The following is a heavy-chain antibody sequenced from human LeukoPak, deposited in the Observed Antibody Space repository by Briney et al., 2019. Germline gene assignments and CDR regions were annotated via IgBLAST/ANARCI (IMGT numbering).Heavy chain of an antibody. CDR2: ISAYNGNT. CDR1: GYTFTSYG. V-gene: IGHV1-18*01. J-gene: IGHJ4*02. Sequence: ASVKVSCKASGYTFTSYGISWVRQAPGQGLEWMGWISAYNGNTNYAQKLQGRVTMTTDTSTSTAYMELRSLRSDDTAVYYCAREAIFYYYDSSGRYYFDYWGQRTLVTVSS. D-gene: IGHD3-22*01. CDR3: AREAIFYYYDSSGRYYFDY.